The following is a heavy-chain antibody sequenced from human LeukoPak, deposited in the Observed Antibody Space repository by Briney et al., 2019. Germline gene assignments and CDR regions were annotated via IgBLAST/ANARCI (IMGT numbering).Heavy chain of an antibody. CDR3: ARRTAATYHFDY. J-gene: IGHJ4*02. Sequence: GGSLRLSCAASGFTFSSYAMSWVRQAPGQGLEWVSAISGSGGSTYYADSVKGRFTISRDNSKNTLYLQMNSLRAEDTAVYYCARRTAATYHFDYWGQGTLVTVSS. CDR1: GFTFSSYA. CDR2: ISGSGGST. D-gene: IGHD6-25*01. V-gene: IGHV3-23*01.